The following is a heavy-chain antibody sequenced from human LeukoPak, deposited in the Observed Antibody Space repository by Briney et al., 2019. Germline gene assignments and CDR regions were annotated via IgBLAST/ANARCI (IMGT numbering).Heavy chain of an antibody. CDR2: IIPIFGIA. D-gene: IGHD2-15*01. CDR1: GGTFSSYA. V-gene: IGHV1-69*04. J-gene: IGHJ2*01. CDR3: ARVRCSGGSCYSLDWYFDL. Sequence: ASVKVSCKASGGTFSSYAISWVQQAPGQGLEWMGRIIPIFGIASYAQKFQGRVTITADKSTSTAYMELSSLRSEDTAVYYCARVRCSGGSCYSLDWYFDLWGRGTLVTVSS.